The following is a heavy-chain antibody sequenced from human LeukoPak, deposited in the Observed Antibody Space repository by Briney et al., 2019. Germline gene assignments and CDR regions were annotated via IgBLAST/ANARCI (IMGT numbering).Heavy chain of an antibody. V-gene: IGHV3-15*01. CDR2: IKSKTDGGTT. CDR3: TTVEYWWLSLDY. D-gene: IGHD2-8*02. Sequence: AGGSLRLSCTASGFTFGDYAMSWVRQAPGKGLEWVGRIKSKTDGGTTDYAAPVKGRFTISRDDSKNTLYLQMNSLKTEDTAVYYCTTVEYWWLSLDYWGQGTLVTVSS. CDR1: GFTFGDYA. J-gene: IGHJ4*02.